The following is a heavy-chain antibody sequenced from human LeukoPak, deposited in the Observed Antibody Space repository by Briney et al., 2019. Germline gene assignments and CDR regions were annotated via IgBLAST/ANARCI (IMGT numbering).Heavy chain of an antibody. CDR1: GGSISSLTYY. D-gene: IGHD6-19*01. Sequence: SETLSLTFTVSGGSISSLTYYWGWIRQPPGKGLEWIASIYYSGTTYYSPSLKSRVAISVNRSNNQFSLRLSSVTAADTAVYFCTGYSPGWSSGGGYWGQGTVVTVSS. CDR2: IYYSGTT. J-gene: IGHJ4*02. V-gene: IGHV4-39*01. CDR3: TGYSPGWSSGGGY.